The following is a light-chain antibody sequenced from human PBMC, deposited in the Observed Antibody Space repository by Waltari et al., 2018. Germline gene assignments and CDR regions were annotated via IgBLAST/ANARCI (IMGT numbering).Light chain of an antibody. V-gene: IGKV3-15*01. CDR2: GAS. J-gene: IGKJ2*01. CDR1: QSVSSN. Sequence: DIVTTLSLATLSVSPGDIATLSCRASQSVSSNLPWYQQKPGQAPRLLIYGASTRATGIPARFSGSGSGTEFTLTISSLQSEDFAVYYCQQYNNWPVYTFGQGTKLEIK. CDR3: QQYNNWPVYT.